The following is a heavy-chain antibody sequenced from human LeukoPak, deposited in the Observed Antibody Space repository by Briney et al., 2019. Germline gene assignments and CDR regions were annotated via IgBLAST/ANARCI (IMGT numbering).Heavy chain of an antibody. CDR3: VRGVETIWGSYRLDY. Sequence: SETLSLTCTVSGGSISPYYWSWIRQPPGKGLEWIGYIYYSGSTNYNPSLKSRVTISVDTSKNQFSLKLSSVTAADTAVYYCVRGVETIWGSYRLDYWGQGTLVTVSS. CDR1: GGSISPYY. CDR2: IYYSGST. D-gene: IGHD3-16*02. V-gene: IGHV4-59*01. J-gene: IGHJ4*02.